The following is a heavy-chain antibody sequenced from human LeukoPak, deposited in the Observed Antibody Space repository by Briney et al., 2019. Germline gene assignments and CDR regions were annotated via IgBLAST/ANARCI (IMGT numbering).Heavy chain of an antibody. CDR2: IIPIFGTA. J-gene: IGHJ4*02. CDR3: AIPADYDYVWGSYRPFDY. D-gene: IGHD3-16*02. CDR1: GGTFSSYA. V-gene: IGHV1-69*01. Sequence: SVKVPCKASGGTFSSYAISWVRQAPGQGLEWMGGIIPIFGTANYAQKFQGRVTITADESTSTAYMELSSLRSEDTAVYYCAIPADYDYVWGSYRPFDYWGQGTLVTVSS.